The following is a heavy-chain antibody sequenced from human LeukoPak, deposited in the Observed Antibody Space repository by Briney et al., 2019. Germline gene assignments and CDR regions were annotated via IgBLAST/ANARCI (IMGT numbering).Heavy chain of an antibody. CDR1: GGSISSHY. CDR2: IWATGST. V-gene: IGHV4-4*07. D-gene: IGHD4-11*01. Sequence: PSEILSLTCTVSGGSISSHYWSWIRQPAGKRLEWIGRIWATGSTVDNPSFRSRLTLSIDRSKSQLSLKLTSMTAADSAVYYCARVRAYSDFVGNFDLWGHGIPVTVSS. J-gene: IGHJ2*01. CDR3: ARVRAYSDFVGNFDL.